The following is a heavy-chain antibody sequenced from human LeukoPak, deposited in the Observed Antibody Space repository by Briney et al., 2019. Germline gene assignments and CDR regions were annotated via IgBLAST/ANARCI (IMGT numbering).Heavy chain of an antibody. CDR1: GYTFTDYY. CDR2: LNPNTLIT. CDR3: ARKDGGRDGMDV. Sequence: ASVKVSCKASGYTFTDYYMHWVRQAPGQGLEWMGWLNPNTLITKYAQHFQGRVSMTWDTSISTGYMDLHSLTSDDTAVYYCARKDGGRDGMDVWGQGTTVTVSS. J-gene: IGHJ6*02. D-gene: IGHD4-23*01. V-gene: IGHV1-2*02.